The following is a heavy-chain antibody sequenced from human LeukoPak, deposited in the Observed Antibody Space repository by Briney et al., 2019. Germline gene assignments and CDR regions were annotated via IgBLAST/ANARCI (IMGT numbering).Heavy chain of an antibody. Sequence: ASVKVSCKASGYTFTGYYMHWVRQAPGQGLEWMGWINPNSGGTNYAQKFQGRVTMTEDTSTDTAYMELSSLRSEDTAVYYCATHYYGSGSYYNPFDYWGQGTLVTVSS. D-gene: IGHD3-10*01. V-gene: IGHV1-2*02. CDR2: INPNSGGT. CDR3: ATHYYGSGSYYNPFDY. CDR1: GYTFTGYY. J-gene: IGHJ4*02.